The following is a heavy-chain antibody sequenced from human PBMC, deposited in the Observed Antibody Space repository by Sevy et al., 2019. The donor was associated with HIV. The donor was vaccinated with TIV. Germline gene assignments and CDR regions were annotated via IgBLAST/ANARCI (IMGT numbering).Heavy chain of an antibody. CDR3: ARDCDFWSGYYTFDY. CDR2: ISAYNGNT. Sequence: ASMKVSCKASGYTFTSYGISWVRQAPGQGLEWMGWISAYNGNTNYAQKLQGRVTMTTDTSTSTAYMELRSLRSDDTAVYYCARDCDFWSGYYTFDYWGQGTLVTVSS. CDR1: GYTFTSYG. V-gene: IGHV1-18*01. D-gene: IGHD3-3*01. J-gene: IGHJ4*02.